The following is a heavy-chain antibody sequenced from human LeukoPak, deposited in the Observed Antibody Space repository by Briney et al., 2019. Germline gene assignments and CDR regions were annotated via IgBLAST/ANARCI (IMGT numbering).Heavy chain of an antibody. Sequence: ASVKVSCKASGYTFTSYAMNWVRQAPRQGLEWMGWINTNTGNPTYAQGFTGRFVFSLDTSVSTAYLQISSLKAEDTAVYYCARLGPYYDFWSGYYTRFGWFDPWGQGTLVTVSS. V-gene: IGHV7-4-1*02. CDR3: ARLGPYYDFWSGYYTRFGWFDP. CDR2: INTNTGNP. D-gene: IGHD3-3*01. J-gene: IGHJ5*02. CDR1: GYTFTSYA.